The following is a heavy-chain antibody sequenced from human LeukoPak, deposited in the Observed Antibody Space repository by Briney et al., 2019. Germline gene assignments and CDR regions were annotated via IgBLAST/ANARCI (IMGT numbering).Heavy chain of an antibody. J-gene: IGHJ4*02. CDR1: GDFITAYY. Sequence: PSETLSLTCSVSGDFITAYYWSWIRQPPEKGLEWIGYVYYSGSTEYNPSLRSRVTISLEMSKHQFSLNLTSVTAADTAVYYCASNTGTVFDYWGQGALVTVSS. V-gene: IGHV4-59*01. CDR3: ASNTGTVFDY. D-gene: IGHD7-27*01. CDR2: VYYSGST.